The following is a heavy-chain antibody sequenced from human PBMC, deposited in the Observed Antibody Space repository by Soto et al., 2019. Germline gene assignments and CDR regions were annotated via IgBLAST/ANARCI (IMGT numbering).Heavy chain of an antibody. CDR3: ARHRLVSRYFDL. J-gene: IGHJ2*01. CDR2: IFYSGST. D-gene: IGHD3-9*01. CDR1: GGFISSSNYY. V-gene: IGHV4-39*01. Sequence: SETLSLTCTVSGGFISSSNYYWGWLRQAPGKELEWIGSIFYSGSTYHSPSLKSRVTMSVGTSKTAFSLQMTYVTAADTAVYYCARHRLVSRYFDLWGRGTLVTVSS.